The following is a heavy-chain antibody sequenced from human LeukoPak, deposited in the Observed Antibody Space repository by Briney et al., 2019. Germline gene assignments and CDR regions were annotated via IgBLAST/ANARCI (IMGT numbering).Heavy chain of an antibody. CDR2: ISGNSGSI. V-gene: IGHV3-9*01. Sequence: GGSLRLSCAASGFTFDDYAMHWVRHAPGKGLEWVSGISGNSGSIGYADSVKGRFTISRDNAKNSLYLQMNSLRAEDTALYYCAKAGTLYCSSTSCSASYYGMDVWGQGTTVTVSS. D-gene: IGHD2-2*01. CDR3: AKAGTLYCSSTSCSASYYGMDV. CDR1: GFTFDDYA. J-gene: IGHJ6*02.